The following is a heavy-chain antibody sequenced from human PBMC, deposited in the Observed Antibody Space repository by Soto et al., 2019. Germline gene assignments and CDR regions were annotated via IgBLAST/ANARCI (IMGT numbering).Heavy chain of an antibody. J-gene: IGHJ4*02. CDR2: IYWDDDK. V-gene: IGHV2-5*02. D-gene: IGHD3-16*01. CDR3: AHKGGGNQILDY. Sequence: QITLKESGPTLVKPTQTLTLTCTFSGFSLSISGVGVGWIRQPPGKALEWLAIIYWDDDKRYSPSLKSRLTITKDTSKNKVVLTMTNMDPVDTATYYYAHKGGGNQILDYWGQGTLVTVSS. CDR1: GFSLSISGVG.